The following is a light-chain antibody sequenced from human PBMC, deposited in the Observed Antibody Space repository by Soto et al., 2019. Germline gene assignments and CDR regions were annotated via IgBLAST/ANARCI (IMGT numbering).Light chain of an antibody. J-gene: IGKJ1*01. CDR1: QTMTTW. CDR3: QQYNALSGT. Sequence: DIQMSKSPSTLSTSIGDRVTITCRASQTMTTWLAWYQQKPGKAPKLLIYDASTLESGVPSRFSGSGFGTEFSLTISSLQPDDFASYYCQQYNALSGTFGQGTKVDI. V-gene: IGKV1-5*01. CDR2: DAS.